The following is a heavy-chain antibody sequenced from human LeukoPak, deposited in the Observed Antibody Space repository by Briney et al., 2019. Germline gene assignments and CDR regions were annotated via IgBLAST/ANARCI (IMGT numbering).Heavy chain of an antibody. Sequence: SETLSLTCSVSGGSISSGDYYWRWLRQPPGKGLEWIGYVYYSGSTYYNPSLKSRVTISVDTSKNQFSLKLSSVIAADTAVYFCARNGAYSFVVWGQGTLVTVSS. CDR2: VYYSGST. CDR3: ARNGAYSFVV. J-gene: IGHJ4*02. CDR1: GGSISSGDYY. V-gene: IGHV4-30-4*01. D-gene: IGHD5-18*01.